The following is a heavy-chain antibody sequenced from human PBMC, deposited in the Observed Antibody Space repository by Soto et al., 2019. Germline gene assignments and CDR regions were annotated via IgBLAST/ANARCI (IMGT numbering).Heavy chain of an antibody. J-gene: IGHJ3*02. D-gene: IGHD1-26*01. CDR2: IYTSGST. CDR1: GGSISSYY. Sequence: SETLSLTCTVSGGSISSYYWSWIRQPAGKVLEWIGRIYTSGSTNYNPSLKSRVTMSVDTSENQFSLKLSSVTAADTAVYYCARDRVGADAFDIWGQGTMVTVSS. CDR3: ARDRVGADAFDI. V-gene: IGHV4-4*07.